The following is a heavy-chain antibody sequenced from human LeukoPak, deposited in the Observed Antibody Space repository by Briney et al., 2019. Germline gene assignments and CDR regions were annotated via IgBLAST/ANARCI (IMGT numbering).Heavy chain of an antibody. CDR1: GGSFSGYY. J-gene: IGHJ6*03. D-gene: IGHD2-21*01. CDR2: INHSGST. CDR3: ARSILQSHYYYYHMDV. V-gene: IGHV4-34*01. Sequence: PSETLSLTCAVYGGSFSGYYWSWIRQPPGKGLEWIGEINHSGSTNYNPSLKSRVTISVDTSKNQFSLKLSSVTAADTAVYYCARSILQSHYYYYHMDVWGKGTTVTVSS.